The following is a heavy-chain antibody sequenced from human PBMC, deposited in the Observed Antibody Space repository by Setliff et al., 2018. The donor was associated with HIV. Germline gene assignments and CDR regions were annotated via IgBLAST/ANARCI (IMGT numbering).Heavy chain of an antibody. J-gene: IGHJ6*04. CDR3: ARGKGVGGVVITGGLDV. Sequence: ASVKVSCKASGHTFTNVDIHWLRRATGQGLEWMGWMNPNTGVSGYALKFQARVTMTRDTSIRPAYMGLSSLTSEATAVYYCARGKGVGGVVITGGLDVWGKGTTVTVSS. D-gene: IGHD3-10*01. CDR1: GHTFTNVD. CDR2: MNPNTGVS. V-gene: IGHV1-8*01.